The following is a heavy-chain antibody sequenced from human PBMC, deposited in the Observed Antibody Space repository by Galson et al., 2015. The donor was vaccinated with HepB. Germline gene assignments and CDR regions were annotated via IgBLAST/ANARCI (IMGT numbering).Heavy chain of an antibody. V-gene: IGHV3-23*01. Sequence: SLRLSCAVSGFTFSNYVMTWVRQAPGRGLEWVSTISGSGDSTYYTDSVKGRFTISRDNSKNTLYLQMNSLRAEDTAVYYCATGYCSRTTCLPNYWGQGTLVTVSS. CDR1: GFTFSNYV. D-gene: IGHD2-2*01. CDR2: ISGSGDST. J-gene: IGHJ4*02. CDR3: ATGYCSRTTCLPNY.